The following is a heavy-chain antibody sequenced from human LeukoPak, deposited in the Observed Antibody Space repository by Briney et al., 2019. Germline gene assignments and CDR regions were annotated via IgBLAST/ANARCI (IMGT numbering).Heavy chain of an antibody. D-gene: IGHD6-19*01. V-gene: IGHV6-1*01. CDR2: TYYRSKWYN. J-gene: IGHJ4*02. Sequence: SQTLSLICAISGDSFSSNSAAWNWIRQSPSRGLEWLGRTYYRSKWYNDYAVSVKSRITINPDTSKNQFSLQLNSVTPEDTAVYYCARDKWEQWLPTIGFDYWGQGTLVTVSS. CDR3: ARDKWEQWLPTIGFDY. CDR1: GDSFSSNSAA.